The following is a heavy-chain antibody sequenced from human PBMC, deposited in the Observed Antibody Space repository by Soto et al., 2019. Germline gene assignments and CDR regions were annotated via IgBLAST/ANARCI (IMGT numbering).Heavy chain of an antibody. Sequence: QVQLVQSGAEVKKPGASVKVSCKASGYTFTSYAMHWVRQAPGQRLEWMGWINAGNGNTKYSQKFQGRVTITRDTSASRDYMEMSSLRSEDTAVYYCARRGSLYWYFHLSGRGTLVPVSS. CDR3: ARRGSLYWYFHL. V-gene: IGHV1-3*01. J-gene: IGHJ2*01. D-gene: IGHD1-26*01. CDR1: GYTFTSYA. CDR2: INAGNGNT.